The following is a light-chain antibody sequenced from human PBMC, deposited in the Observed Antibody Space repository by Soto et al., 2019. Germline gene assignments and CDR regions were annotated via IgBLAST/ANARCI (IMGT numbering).Light chain of an antibody. CDR1: SSDVGSYNL. Sequence: QPELTQPASVYGAPLQSLTISYTENSSDVGSYNLVSWYQQHPGKAPKLMIYEVSKRPSGVSNRFSGSKSGNTASLTISGLQAEDEANYYCCSYGGSSTFVVVGGGTKVTVL. CDR2: EVS. V-gene: IGLV2-23*02. CDR3: CSYGGSSTFVV. J-gene: IGLJ2*01.